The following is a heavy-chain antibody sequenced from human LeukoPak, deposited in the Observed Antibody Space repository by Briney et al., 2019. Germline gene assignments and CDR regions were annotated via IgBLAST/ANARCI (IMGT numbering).Heavy chain of an antibody. CDR2: IIPILGIA. CDR3: ARGVHYYDSSGYY. D-gene: IGHD3-22*01. J-gene: IGHJ4*02. V-gene: IGHV1-69*04. CDR1: GGTFSSYA. Sequence: SVKVSCKASGGTFSSYAISWVRQAPGQGLEWMGRIIPILGIANYAQKFQGRVTITADKSTSTAYMELSSLRSEDTAVYYCARGVHYYDSSGYYWGQGTLVTVSS.